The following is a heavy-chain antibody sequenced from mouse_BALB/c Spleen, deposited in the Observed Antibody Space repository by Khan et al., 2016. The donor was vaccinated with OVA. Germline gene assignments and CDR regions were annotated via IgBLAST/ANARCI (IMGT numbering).Heavy chain of an antibody. D-gene: IGHD2-3*01. CDR1: GYTFTDFA. CDR2: ISTYYGDA. J-gene: IGHJ3*01. Sequence: VQLQESGAELVRPGVSVKISCKGSGYTFTDFAMHWVKQSHAKSLEWIGVISTYYGDATYNQKFKGKSTMTVDKSSSTAHMELARLTSEDSAIYSCVRGSGYSQFAYWGQGTLVTVSA. CDR3: VRGSGYSQFAY. V-gene: IGHV1S137*01.